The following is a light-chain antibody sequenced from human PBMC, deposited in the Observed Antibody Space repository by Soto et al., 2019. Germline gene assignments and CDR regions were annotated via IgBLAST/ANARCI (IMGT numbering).Light chain of an antibody. Sequence: QSVLTQPPSASGSPGQSVTISCTGTSSDVGGYNYVSWYQQHPGKAPKLMIYEVTKRPSGVPDRFSGSKSGNTASLTVSGHQAEDEANYYCSSYAGSDPLIFGTGTKLTVL. J-gene: IGLJ1*01. CDR2: EVT. V-gene: IGLV2-8*01. CDR1: SSDVGGYNY. CDR3: SSYAGSDPLI.